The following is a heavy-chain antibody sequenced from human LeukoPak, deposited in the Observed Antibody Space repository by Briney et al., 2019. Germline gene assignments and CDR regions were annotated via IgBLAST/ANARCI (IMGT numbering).Heavy chain of an antibody. CDR2: IYYSGNT. V-gene: IGHV4-59*01. CDR1: GGSISNYY. J-gene: IGHJ4*02. D-gene: IGHD2-2*01. CDR3: ARVRYCSTNRCYDREFDN. Sequence: PSETLSLTCTVSGGSISNYYWSWIRQPPGKGLEWIGHIYYSGNTNYNPSLKSRVTISVDTSKNQFSLKLNSVTAADTAVYYCARVRYCSTNRCYDREFDNWGQGTLVTVSS.